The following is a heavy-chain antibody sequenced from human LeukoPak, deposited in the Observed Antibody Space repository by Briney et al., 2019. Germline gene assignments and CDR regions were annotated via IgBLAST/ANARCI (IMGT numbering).Heavy chain of an antibody. CDR2: ISAYNGNT. V-gene: IGHV1-18*01. D-gene: IGHD4-17*01. Sequence: ASVKVSCKASGYTFTSYGISWVRQAPGQGLEWMGWISAYNGNTNYAQKLQGRVTMTIDTSTSTAYMELRSLRSDDTAVYYCARGQGTVTHPREGDYWGQGTLVTVSS. CDR3: ARGQGTVTHPREGDY. J-gene: IGHJ4*02. CDR1: GYTFTSYG.